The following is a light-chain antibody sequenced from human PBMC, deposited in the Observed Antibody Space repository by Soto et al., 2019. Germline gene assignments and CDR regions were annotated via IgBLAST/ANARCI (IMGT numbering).Light chain of an antibody. CDR2: KAS. J-gene: IGKJ1*01. V-gene: IGKV1-5*03. CDR3: QHYNSYSEA. Sequence: DIHIXXSXXXXSVXXGYIVTXTCRASQTISSWLAWYQQKPGKAPKLLIYKASTLKSGVPSRFSGSGSGTEFTLTISSLQPDDFATYYCQHYNSYSEAFGQGTKVDI. CDR1: QTISSW.